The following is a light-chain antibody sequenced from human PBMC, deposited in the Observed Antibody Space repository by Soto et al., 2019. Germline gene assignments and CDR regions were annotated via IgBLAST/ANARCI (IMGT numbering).Light chain of an antibody. Sequence: DMEMTQSPSSLSASVGDRVTITCRARQSIGNFLHWYQQQPGKAPRLLIYATSSLQSGVPSRFSGSGSGTDFTLTISCLQPEDFATYYCQQSYSTPYTFGQGTKLEI. CDR3: QQSYSTPYT. CDR2: ATS. CDR1: QSIGNF. J-gene: IGKJ2*01. V-gene: IGKV1-39*01.